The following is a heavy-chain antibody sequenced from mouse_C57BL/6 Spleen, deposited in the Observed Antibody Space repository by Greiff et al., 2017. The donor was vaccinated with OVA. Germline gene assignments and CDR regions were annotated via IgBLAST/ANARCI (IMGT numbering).Heavy chain of an antibody. V-gene: IGHV2-2*01. CDR2: IWSGGST. Sequence: QVQLKESGPGLVQPSQSLSITCTVSGFSLTSYGVHWVRQSPGQGLEWLGVIWSGGSTDYNAAFISRLSIRKDNSKSQVFFKMNSLQADDAAIYYCASYYHGAFAYWGQGTLVTVSA. CDR3: ASYYHGAFAY. J-gene: IGHJ3*01. D-gene: IGHD1-1*01. CDR1: GFSLTSYG.